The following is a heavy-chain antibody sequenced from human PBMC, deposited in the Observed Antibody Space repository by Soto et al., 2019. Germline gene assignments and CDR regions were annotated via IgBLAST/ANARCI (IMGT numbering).Heavy chain of an antibody. Sequence: QVQLVQSVTEVKKPGSSVQVSCKASGGSLSNYLITWVRQAPGQGLEWMGEIIPIFGTSNSAQRFQGRVTITAVESTSTVYMELSNLRSEETAVYYCARGGVDTVTFDYWGQGTLVTVSS. CDR3: ARGGVDTVTFDY. CDR2: IIPIFGTS. V-gene: IGHV1-69*01. CDR1: GGSLSNYL. D-gene: IGHD5-18*01. J-gene: IGHJ4*02.